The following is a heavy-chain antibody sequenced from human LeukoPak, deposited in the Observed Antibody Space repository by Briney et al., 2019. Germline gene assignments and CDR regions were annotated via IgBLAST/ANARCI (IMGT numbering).Heavy chain of an antibody. Sequence: PGGSLRLSCAASGXTFNTYAMSWVRQAPGKGLEWVSGVSGSGGNTYYTDSVKGRFTISRDNSKNTLYLEMNSLRAEDTAVYYCARDRCGDICFYGLDVWGQGTTVSVSS. V-gene: IGHV3-23*01. J-gene: IGHJ6*02. CDR2: VSGSGGNT. CDR1: GXTFNTYA. CDR3: ARDRCGDICFYGLDV. D-gene: IGHD2-21*01.